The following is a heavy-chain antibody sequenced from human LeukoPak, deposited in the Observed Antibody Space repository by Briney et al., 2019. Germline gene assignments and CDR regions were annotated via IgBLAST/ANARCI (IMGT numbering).Heavy chain of an antibody. V-gene: IGHV3-53*05. D-gene: IGHD2-2*01. CDR1: GFTVSSNY. Sequence: GGSLRLSCAASGFTVSSNYMSWVRQAPGKGLEWVSVIYSGGSTYYADSVKGRFTISRDNSKNTLYLQMNSLRAEDTAVYYCAKAVPEYQTGYYYYGMDVWGQGTTVTVSS. CDR2: IYSGGST. CDR3: AKAVPEYQTGYYYYGMDV. J-gene: IGHJ6*02.